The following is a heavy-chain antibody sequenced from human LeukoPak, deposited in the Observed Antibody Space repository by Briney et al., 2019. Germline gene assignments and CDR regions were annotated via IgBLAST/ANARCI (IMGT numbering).Heavy chain of an antibody. D-gene: IGHD2-15*01. J-gene: IGHJ3*02. CDR2: ISAYNGQT. CDR1: DYTFTSYG. V-gene: IGHV1-18*01. CDR3: ARPRVVAASDAFDI. Sequence: ASVKVSCKASDYTFTSYGISWVRQAPGQGLEWMGWISAYNGQTKYAQNLQGRVTMTRDSSTSTAYMELSSLRSEDTAVYYCARPRVVAASDAFDIWGQGTMVTVSS.